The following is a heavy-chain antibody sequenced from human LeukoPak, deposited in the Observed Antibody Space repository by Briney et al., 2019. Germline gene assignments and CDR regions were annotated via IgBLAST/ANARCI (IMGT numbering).Heavy chain of an antibody. D-gene: IGHD6-13*01. CDR3: AGSIAAAGTAGEDWFDP. CDR2: IYHSGST. J-gene: IGHJ5*02. V-gene: IGHV4-30-2*01. Sequence: PSETLSLTCAVSGGSISSGGYSWSWIRQPPGKGLEWIGYIYHSGSTYYNPSLKSRVTISVDRSKNQFSLKLSSVTAADTAVYYCAGSIAAAGTAGEDWFDPWGQGTLVTVPS. CDR1: GGSISSGGYS.